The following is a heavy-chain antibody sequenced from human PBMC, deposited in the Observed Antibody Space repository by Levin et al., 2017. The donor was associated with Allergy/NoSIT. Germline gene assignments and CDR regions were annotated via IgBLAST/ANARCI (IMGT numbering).Heavy chain of an antibody. CDR1: GFNFSNYV. Sequence: GGSLRLSCAASGFNFSNYVISWVRQAPGKGLEWVASITGNGGSTYLADSVTGRFSISRDNSKSTLYLQMSILRAEDTAAYYCARDDLGYCTTSCFTTPCDYWGQGTLVTVSA. D-gene: IGHD2-8*01. CDR2: ITGNGGST. V-gene: IGHV3-23*01. CDR3: ARDDLGYCTTSCFTTPCDY. J-gene: IGHJ4*02.